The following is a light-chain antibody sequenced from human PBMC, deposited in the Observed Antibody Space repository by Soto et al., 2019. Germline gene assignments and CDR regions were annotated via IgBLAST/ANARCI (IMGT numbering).Light chain of an antibody. CDR1: QRVSSDF. J-gene: IGKJ1*01. V-gene: IGKV3-20*01. CDR2: GAS. CDR3: HQSARSPTT. Sequence: EMGCAQSPCRLSLSPWERATLSCRTSQRVSSDFLAWYQQKAGQAPRLLIYGASSRATGIPDRFSGSGSGTDFTLTISRLEPEDLAAHYCHQSARSPTTSGQRTKVDIK.